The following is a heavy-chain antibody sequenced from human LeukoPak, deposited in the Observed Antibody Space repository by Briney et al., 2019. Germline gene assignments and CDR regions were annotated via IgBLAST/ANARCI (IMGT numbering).Heavy chain of an antibody. J-gene: IGHJ4*02. V-gene: IGHV3-30*03. D-gene: IGHD5-18*01. CDR1: GFTFSSYG. CDR2: ISYDGSNK. Sequence: GGSLRLSCAASGFTFSSYGMHWVRQAPGKGLEWVAVISYDGSNKYYADSVKGRFTISRDNSKNTLYLQMNSLRAEDTAVYYCAAEGYSYGYDWGQGTLVTVSS. CDR3: AAEGYSYGYD.